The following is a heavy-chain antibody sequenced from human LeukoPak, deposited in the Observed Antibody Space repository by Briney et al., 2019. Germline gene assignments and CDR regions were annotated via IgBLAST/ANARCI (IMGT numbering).Heavy chain of an antibody. Sequence: SGDSLTLSCAASGFTFSNYDMNWVRQAPGRGLEWVTGFSGSGGTTYYADSVKGRLTISRDNSKNALYLQMNSLRVEDTAVYYCANGNRCTSPNCLGYYYFYMDVWGKGTTVTVSS. J-gene: IGHJ6*03. CDR3: ANGNRCTSPNCLGYYYFYMDV. D-gene: IGHD2-8*01. CDR1: GFTFSNYD. CDR2: FSGSGGTT. V-gene: IGHV3-23*01.